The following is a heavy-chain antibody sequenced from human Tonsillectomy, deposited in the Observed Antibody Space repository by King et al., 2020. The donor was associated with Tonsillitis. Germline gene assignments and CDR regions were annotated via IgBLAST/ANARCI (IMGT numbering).Heavy chain of an antibody. CDR3: AKDIGVYDLSRDPYYYYYGMDV. CDR1: GFTFDDYA. V-gene: IGHV3-9*01. Sequence: VQLVESGGGLVQPGRSLRLSCAASGFTFDDYAMHWVRQAPGRGLEWVSGISWNSGSIGYAVSVKGRFTISRDNPKNYLYLKMNSLRDEETALFYCAKDIGVYDLSRDPYYYYYGMDVWGRGPTVTVPS. D-gene: IGHD2-8*01. J-gene: IGHJ6*02. CDR2: ISWNSGSI.